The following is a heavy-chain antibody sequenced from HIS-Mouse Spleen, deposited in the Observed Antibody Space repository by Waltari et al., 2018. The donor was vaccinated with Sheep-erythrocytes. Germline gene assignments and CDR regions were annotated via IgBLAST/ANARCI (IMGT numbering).Heavy chain of an antibody. V-gene: IGHV3-21*01. J-gene: IGHJ4*02. D-gene: IGHD1-26*01. CDR1: GFTFSSYS. CDR2: ISSSSSYI. CDR3: ARVASGATFDY. Sequence: SGFTFSSYSMNWVRQAPGKGLEWVSSISSSSSYIYYADSVKGRFTISRDNAKNSLYLQMNSLRSEDTAVYYCARVASGATFDYWGQGTLVTVSS.